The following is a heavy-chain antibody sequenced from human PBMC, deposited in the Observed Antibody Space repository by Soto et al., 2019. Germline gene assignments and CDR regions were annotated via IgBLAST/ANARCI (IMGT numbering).Heavy chain of an antibody. CDR1: GFTVTSNY. V-gene: IGHV3-53*01. Sequence: PGGSLRLSCAASGFTVTSNYMSWVRQAPGKGLEWVAIIYSGGTTYYADSVKGRFTISRDNSKNTLYLQMNSLRAEDTAVYYCARDRPPGVTTDYGMDVWGQGTTVTVSS. D-gene: IGHD4-17*01. J-gene: IGHJ6*02. CDR2: IYSGGTT. CDR3: ARDRPPGVTTDYGMDV.